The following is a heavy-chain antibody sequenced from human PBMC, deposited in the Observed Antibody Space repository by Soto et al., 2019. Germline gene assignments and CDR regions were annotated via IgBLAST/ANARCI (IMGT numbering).Heavy chain of an antibody. V-gene: IGHV3-23*01. CDR2: ISGSGGST. Sequence: PGGSLRLSCAASGFTYSSYAMSWVRQAPGKGLEWVSAISGSGGSTYYADSVKGRFTISRDNSKNTLYLQMNSLRAEDTAVYYCAKDRRNWNRLYYYYGMDVWGQGTTVTVSS. CDR1: GFTYSSYA. CDR3: AKDRRNWNRLYYYYGMDV. J-gene: IGHJ6*02. D-gene: IGHD1-1*01.